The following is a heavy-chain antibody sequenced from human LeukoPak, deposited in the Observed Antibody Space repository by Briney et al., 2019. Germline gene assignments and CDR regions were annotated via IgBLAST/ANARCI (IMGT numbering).Heavy chain of an antibody. CDR1: GFTFSSYG. D-gene: IGHD6-13*01. V-gene: IGHV3-33*01. CDR2: IWYDGSNK. CDR3: ARVARVSGNYYYCGMDV. Sequence: PGRSLRLSCAASGFTFSSYGMHWVRQAPGKGLEWVAVIWYDGSNKYYADSVKGRFTISRANSKNTLYLQMNSLRAEDTAVYYCARVARVSGNYYYCGMDVWGKGTTVTVSS. J-gene: IGHJ6*04.